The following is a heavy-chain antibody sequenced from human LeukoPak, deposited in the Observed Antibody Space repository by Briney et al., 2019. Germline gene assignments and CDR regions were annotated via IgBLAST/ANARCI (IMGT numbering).Heavy chain of an antibody. CDR3: ARDGGDYGDYVPFDY. Sequence: KPGGSLRLSCAASGFTFSSYSMNWVRQAPGKGLEWVSSISSSSSYIYYADSVKGRFTISRDNAKNSLYLQMNSLRAEDTAVYYCARDGGDYGDYVPFDYWGQGTLVTVSS. CDR2: ISSSSSYI. D-gene: IGHD4-17*01. J-gene: IGHJ4*02. V-gene: IGHV3-21*01. CDR1: GFTFSSYS.